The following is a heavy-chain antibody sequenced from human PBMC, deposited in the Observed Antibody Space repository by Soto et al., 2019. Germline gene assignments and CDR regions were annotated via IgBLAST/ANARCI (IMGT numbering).Heavy chain of an antibody. Sequence: GGSLRLSCAASGFTFSSYGMHWVRQAPGKGLEWVAVISYDGSNKYYADSVKGRFNISRDNSKNTLYPQMNSLRAEDTAVYYCAKDRISRWYFDYWGQGTLVTVSS. CDR1: GFTFSSYG. J-gene: IGHJ4*02. CDR2: ISYDGSNK. V-gene: IGHV3-30*18. D-gene: IGHD2-15*01. CDR3: AKDRISRWYFDY.